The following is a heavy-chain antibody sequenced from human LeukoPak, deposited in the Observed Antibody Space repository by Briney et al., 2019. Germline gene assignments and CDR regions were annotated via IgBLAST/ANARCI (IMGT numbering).Heavy chain of an antibody. D-gene: IGHD3-22*01. V-gene: IGHV1-2*02. J-gene: IGHJ4*02. CDR2: INPNSGGT. Sequence: ASVKVSCKASGYTFTGYYMHWVRQAPGQGLEWMGWINPNSGGTNYAQKFQGRVTMTRDTSISTAYMELSRLRSDDTAVYYCARLWDDSSGYYRQSEDYWGQGTLVTVSS. CDR1: GYTFTGYY. CDR3: ARLWDDSSGYYRQSEDY.